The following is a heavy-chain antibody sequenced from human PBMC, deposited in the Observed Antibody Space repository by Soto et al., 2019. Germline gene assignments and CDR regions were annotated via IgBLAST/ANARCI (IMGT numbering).Heavy chain of an antibody. CDR1: GFTFSGSA. V-gene: IGHV3-73*01. D-gene: IGHD3-3*01. CDR3: ARGLYDFWSGHPKGLDY. Sequence: GGSLRLSCAASGFTFSGSAMHWVRQASGKGLERVGRIRGKANSYATAYAVSVKGKFTISRDDSRNTAYLQMNSLQTEDTAVYYCARGLYDFWSGHPKGLDYCGQVAVVTVYS. CDR2: IRGKANSYAT. J-gene: IGHJ4*02.